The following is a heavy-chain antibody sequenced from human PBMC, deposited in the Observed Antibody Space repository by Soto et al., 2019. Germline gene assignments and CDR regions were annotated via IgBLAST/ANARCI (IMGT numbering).Heavy chain of an antibody. CDR2: IIPIFGTA. CDR1: GGTFSSYA. CDR3: ARDSRGIAVAGTLTDYYYYYGMDV. D-gene: IGHD6-19*01. V-gene: IGHV1-69*13. J-gene: IGHJ6*02. Sequence: SVKVSCKASGGTFSSYAISWVRQAPGQGLEWMGGIIPIFGTANYAQKFQGRVTITADESTSTAYMELSSLRSEDTAVYYCARDSRGIAVAGTLTDYYYYYGMDVWGQGTTVTVSS.